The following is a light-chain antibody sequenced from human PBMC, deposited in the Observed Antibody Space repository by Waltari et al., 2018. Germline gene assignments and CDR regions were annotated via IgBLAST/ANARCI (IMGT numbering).Light chain of an antibody. J-gene: IGLJ1*01. CDR2: DVS. CDR3: SSFTTSSTYV. Sequence: QSALTQTASVSGSPGQSITISCPGTSRDVGAYNPVSWYQQNPGKAPKVMIYDVSNRPSGVSNRFSGSKSGNTASLSISGLQAEDEADYYCSSFTTSSTYVFGTGTKVTVL. V-gene: IGLV2-14*03. CDR1: SRDVGAYNP.